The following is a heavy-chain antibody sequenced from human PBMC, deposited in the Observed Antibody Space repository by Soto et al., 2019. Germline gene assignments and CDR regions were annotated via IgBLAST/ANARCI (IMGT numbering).Heavy chain of an antibody. CDR1: GYTFTSYD. V-gene: IGHV1-8*01. D-gene: IGHD2-15*01. CDR3: ARAPDSCSSYYYYYYYMDV. J-gene: IGHJ6*03. Sequence: ASVKVSCKASGYTFTSYDINWVRQATGQGLEWMGWMNPNSGNTGYAQKFQGRVTMTRNTSISTAYMELSGLRSEDTAVYYCARAPDSCSSYYYYYYYMDVWGQGTTVTVSS. CDR2: MNPNSGNT.